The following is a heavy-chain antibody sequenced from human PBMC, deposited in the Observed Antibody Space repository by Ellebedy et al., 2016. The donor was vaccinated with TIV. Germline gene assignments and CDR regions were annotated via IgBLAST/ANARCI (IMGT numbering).Heavy chain of an antibody. CDR1: GGSISSHY. Sequence: SETLSLTXTVSGGSISSHYWSWIRQPAGKGLEWIGRVYSSGSTSYNPSLKSRVTMSVDTSKNQFSLQLSSLTAADTAVYYCARGLLLVGPNVFDNWGPGTLVSVSS. J-gene: IGHJ4*02. V-gene: IGHV4-4*07. CDR2: VYSSGST. D-gene: IGHD1-26*01. CDR3: ARGLLLVGPNVFDN.